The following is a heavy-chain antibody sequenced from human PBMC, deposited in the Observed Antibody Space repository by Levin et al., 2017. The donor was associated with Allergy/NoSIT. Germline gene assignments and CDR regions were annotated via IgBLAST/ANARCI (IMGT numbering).Heavy chain of an antibody. V-gene: IGHV3-53*01. CDR1: GFTVSSNY. CDR3: ARATPHSSSWFYFDY. D-gene: IGHD6-13*01. Sequence: PGGSLRLSCAASGFTVSSNYMSWVRQAPGKGLEWVSVIYSGGSTYYADSVKGRFTISRDNSKNTLYLQMNSLRAEDTAVYYCARATPHSSSWFYFDYWGQGTLVTVSS. J-gene: IGHJ4*02. CDR2: IYSGGST.